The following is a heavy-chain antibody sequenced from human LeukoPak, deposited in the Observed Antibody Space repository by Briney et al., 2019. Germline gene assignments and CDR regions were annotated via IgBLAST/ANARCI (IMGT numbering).Heavy chain of an antibody. V-gene: IGHV1-46*01. CDR3: AREIPQGMDV. CDR2: INGNGGTT. J-gene: IGHJ6*02. Sequence: GASVKVSCKASGYDFINYYMHWVRQASGQGLEWMGIINGNGGTTTYAQKFQGRVSMTRDTSTSTGYMELTSLRSEDTAVYYCAREIPQGMDVWGQGTTVTVSS. CDR1: GYDFINYY.